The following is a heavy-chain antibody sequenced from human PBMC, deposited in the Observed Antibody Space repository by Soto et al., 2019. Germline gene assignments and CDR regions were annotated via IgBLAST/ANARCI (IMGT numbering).Heavy chain of an antibody. Sequence: ASVKFSCKASGYTFTSYGIHWVRQAPGQGLEWMGLINAYNGATNDAQKFQGRVTMTRDTSTSTGYMDLSSLRSEDTAAYYCARGYGSGSYLPSGQGTLVTVSS. CDR1: GYTFTSYG. V-gene: IGHV1-18*04. D-gene: IGHD3-10*01. J-gene: IGHJ5*02. CDR3: ARGYGSGSYLP. CDR2: INAYNGAT.